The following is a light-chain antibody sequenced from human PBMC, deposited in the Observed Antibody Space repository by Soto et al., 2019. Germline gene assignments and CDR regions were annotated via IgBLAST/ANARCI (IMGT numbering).Light chain of an antibody. CDR3: QQRGTWPPLT. J-gene: IGKJ4*01. V-gene: IGKV3-11*01. CDR2: DAS. CDR1: QSVDKY. Sequence: EIVLTQSPTTLSLSPGERATLSCRASQSVDKYLARYQQKPGQSPRLLIYDASNRATGVPARFSGSGSGTDFTLTISSLEPEDFAVYYCQQRGTWPPLTFGGGTKVEIK.